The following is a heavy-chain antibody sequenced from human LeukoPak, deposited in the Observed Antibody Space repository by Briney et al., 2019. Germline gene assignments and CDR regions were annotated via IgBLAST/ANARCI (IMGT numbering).Heavy chain of an antibody. V-gene: IGHV3-48*01. D-gene: IGHD2-2*01. CDR1: GFTFSDYN. CDR3: AKYCITTSCYGSVDY. J-gene: IGHJ4*02. CDR2: ISVGSTTK. Sequence: GGSLRLSCAVSGFTFSDYNMNWVRRAPGKGLEWVSYISVGSTTKYYADSVKGRFTISRDNAKNSLYLQMYSLRAEDTAVYYCAKYCITTSCYGSVDYWGQGTLVTVSS.